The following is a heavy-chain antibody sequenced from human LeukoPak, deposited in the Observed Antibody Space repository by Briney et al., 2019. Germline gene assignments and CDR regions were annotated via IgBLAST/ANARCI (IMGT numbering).Heavy chain of an antibody. Sequence: PSETLSLTCAVYSVSFSGYYRSWIRQPPGKGLEWIGEINHSGSTNYNPSLKSRVTISVDTSKNQFSLKLSSVTAADTAVYYCASLGYCSGGSCYSDYWGQGTLVTVSS. CDR3: ASLGYCSGGSCYSDY. V-gene: IGHV4-34*01. CDR1: SVSFSGYY. D-gene: IGHD2-15*01. CDR2: INHSGST. J-gene: IGHJ4*02.